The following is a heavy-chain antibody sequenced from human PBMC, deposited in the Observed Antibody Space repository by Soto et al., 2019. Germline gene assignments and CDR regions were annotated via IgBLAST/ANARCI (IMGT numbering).Heavy chain of an antibody. V-gene: IGHV3-30*02. CDR1: GFIFSNYG. CDR3: AIVRVADSALDH. D-gene: IGHD3-10*02. J-gene: IGHJ4*02. CDR2: ISYDGSDI. Sequence: VHLLESGGGLVHPGGSLRLSCVGSGFIFSNYGMHWVRQAPGKGLEWVAFISYDGSDILYADSVKGRFTISRDNSKSTLFLHMNRPTAEDTAIYFCAIVRVADSALDHWGQGTLVTVSS.